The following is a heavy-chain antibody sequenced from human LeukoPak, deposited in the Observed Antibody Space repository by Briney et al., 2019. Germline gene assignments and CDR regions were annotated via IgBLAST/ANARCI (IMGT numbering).Heavy chain of an antibody. D-gene: IGHD1-1*01. CDR3: AHRPGNGRLAFES. CDR2: IDWDDDK. V-gene: IGHV2-70*12. J-gene: IGHJ4*02. Sequence: SGPTLVNPTQTLTLTCTFSGFSLSTSGMCGSCIRQPPGKALEWLARIDWDDDKYYSTSLKTRLTISKDTSKNQVVLTMTNMEPVDTATYYCAHRPGNGRLAFESWGQGTLVTVSS. CDR1: GFSLSTSGMC.